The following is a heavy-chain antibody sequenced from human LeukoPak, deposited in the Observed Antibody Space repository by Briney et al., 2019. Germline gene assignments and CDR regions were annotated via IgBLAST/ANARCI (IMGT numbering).Heavy chain of an antibody. V-gene: IGHV4-59*08. CDR3: ARQKWELQAPYFDY. D-gene: IGHD1-26*01. Sequence: SEPLSLTCTASGGSISSNYWSWIRQPPGKGLEWVGYIYYSGGTNYIPSLKSRVTLSADTSTNQFSLQLSTVTAADTAVYYCARQKWELQAPYFDYWGRGTLVTVSS. CDR2: IYYSGGT. J-gene: IGHJ4*02. CDR1: GGSISSNY.